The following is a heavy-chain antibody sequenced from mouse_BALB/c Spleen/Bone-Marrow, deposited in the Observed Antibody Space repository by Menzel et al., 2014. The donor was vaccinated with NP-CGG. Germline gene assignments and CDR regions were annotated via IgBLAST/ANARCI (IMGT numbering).Heavy chain of an antibody. J-gene: IGHJ4*01. CDR2: ISNGGGST. CDR1: GFTFSDYY. Sequence: EVMLVESGGGLVQPAGSLKLSCATSGFTFSDYYMYWVRQTPEKRLEWVAYISNGGGSTYYPDTVKGRFTISRDNAKNTLYLQMSRLKSEDTAMYYCARHLYGNYGAMDYWGQGTSVTVSS. CDR3: ARHLYGNYGAMDY. D-gene: IGHD2-1*01. V-gene: IGHV5-12*02.